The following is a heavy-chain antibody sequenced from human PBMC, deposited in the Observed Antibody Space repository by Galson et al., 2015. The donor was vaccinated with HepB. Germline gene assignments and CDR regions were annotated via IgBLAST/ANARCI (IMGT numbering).Heavy chain of an antibody. J-gene: IGHJ4*02. CDR3: ARVYRNSSGWEFDY. D-gene: IGHD6-19*01. CDR1: GFTFSNYI. V-gene: IGHV3-21*01. CDR2: ISSSGTYI. Sequence: SLRLSCAASGFTFSNYIMNWVRQAPGKGLEWVSSISSSGTYIYCADSMKGRFTISRDNAKNSMYLQMNSLRAEDTAVYYCARVYRNSSGWEFDYWGQGTLVTVSS.